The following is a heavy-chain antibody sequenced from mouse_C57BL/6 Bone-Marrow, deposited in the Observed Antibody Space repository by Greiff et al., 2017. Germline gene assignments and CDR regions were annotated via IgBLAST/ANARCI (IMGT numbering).Heavy chain of an antibody. CDR2: ISDGGSYT. J-gene: IGHJ4*01. D-gene: IGHD1-1*01. CDR1: GFTFSSYA. V-gene: IGHV5-4*01. Sequence: DVHLVESGGGLVKPGGSLKLSCAASGFTFSSYAMSWVRQTPEKRLEWVATISDGGSYTYYPDNVKGRFTISRDNAKNNLYLQMSHLKYEDTAMYYCARPQYYGSRGDYWGQGTSVTVSS. CDR3: ARPQYYGSRGDY.